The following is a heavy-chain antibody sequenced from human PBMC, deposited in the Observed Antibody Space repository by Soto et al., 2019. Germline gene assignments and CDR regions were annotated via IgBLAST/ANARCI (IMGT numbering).Heavy chain of an antibody. Sequence: EVQLLDSGGGLVQPGGALRLSFSASGFIFSSSAMNWVRQAPGKGLEGVSAISGSGGSIYYADSVKGRFTISRDNSKTTLYLQMDSLRAEDTAVYYCAKGGGDSLRYGMDVWGQGTTVTVSS. J-gene: IGHJ6*02. V-gene: IGHV3-23*01. CDR1: GFIFSSSA. D-gene: IGHD2-21*02. CDR3: AKGGGDSLRYGMDV. CDR2: ISGSGGSI.